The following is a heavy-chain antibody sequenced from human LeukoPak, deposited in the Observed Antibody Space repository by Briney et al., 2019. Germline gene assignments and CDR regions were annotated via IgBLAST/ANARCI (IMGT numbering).Heavy chain of an antibody. Sequence: PSETLSLTCTVSGGSISSSSYYWGWIRQPPGKGLEWIGEINHSGSTNYNPSLKSRVTISVDTSKNQFSLKLSSVTAADTAVYYCARWFGYYYYYMDVWGKGTTVTVSS. CDR3: ARWFGYYYYYMDV. CDR1: GGSISSSSYY. V-gene: IGHV4-39*07. D-gene: IGHD3-10*01. CDR2: INHSGST. J-gene: IGHJ6*03.